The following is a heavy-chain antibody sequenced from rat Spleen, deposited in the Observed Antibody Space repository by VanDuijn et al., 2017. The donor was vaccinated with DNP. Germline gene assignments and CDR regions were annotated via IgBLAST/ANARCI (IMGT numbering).Heavy chain of an antibody. CDR2: ISHTDDTT. Sequence: EVQLVESGGGLVQPGRSLKLSCAASGFTFSNYGMAWVRQTPKKGLEWVAIISHTDDTTYYPDSVKGRFTISRDNAYSSLYLQMNSLNSEDTATYYCTREQHYHFDYWGQGVMVTVSS. V-gene: IGHV5-27*01. D-gene: IGHD1-4*01. CDR3: TREQHYHFDY. CDR1: GFTFSNYG. J-gene: IGHJ2*01.